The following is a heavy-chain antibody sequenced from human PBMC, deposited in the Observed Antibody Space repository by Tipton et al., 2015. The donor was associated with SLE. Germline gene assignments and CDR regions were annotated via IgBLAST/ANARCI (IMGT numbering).Heavy chain of an antibody. CDR1: GYSIASGYY. Sequence: TLSLTCSVSGYSIASGYYWGWLRQPPGKGLEWIGSIYHGGNTDYNPSLKSRVTMSVDTSKNQFSLKVTSVTAADTAMYYCARGPPYMEWERNWFDPWGQGTQVTVSS. CDR3: ARGPPYMEWERNWFDP. CDR2: IYHGGNT. D-gene: IGHD1-26*01. J-gene: IGHJ5*02. V-gene: IGHV4-38-2*02.